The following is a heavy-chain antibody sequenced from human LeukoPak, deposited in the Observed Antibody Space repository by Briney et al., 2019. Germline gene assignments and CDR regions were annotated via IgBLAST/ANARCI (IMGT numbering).Heavy chain of an antibody. D-gene: IGHD1-26*01. Sequence: QPGGSLRLSCAASGFTFDDYAMHWVRQAPGKGLEWVSGISWNSGSIGYADSVKGRFTISRDNAKNSLYLQMNSLRAEDTALYYCAKDLGGSYWVAFDIWGQGTMVTVSS. CDR2: ISWNSGSI. J-gene: IGHJ3*02. CDR1: GFTFDDYA. V-gene: IGHV3-9*01. CDR3: AKDLGGSYWVAFDI.